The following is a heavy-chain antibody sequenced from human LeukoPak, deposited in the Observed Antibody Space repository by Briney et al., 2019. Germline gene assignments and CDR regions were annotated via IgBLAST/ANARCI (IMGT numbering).Heavy chain of an antibody. D-gene: IGHD4-11*01. CDR1: GSTFSSYA. CDR3: AKTGSNRRNYYYYYMDV. CDR2: ISGSGGST. Sequence: GGSLRLSCAASGSTFSSYAMSWVRQAPGKGLEWVSAISGSGGSTYYADSVKGRFTISRDNSKNTLYLQMNSLRAEDTAVYYCAKTGSNRRNYYYYYMDVWGKGTTVTVSS. V-gene: IGHV3-23*01. J-gene: IGHJ6*03.